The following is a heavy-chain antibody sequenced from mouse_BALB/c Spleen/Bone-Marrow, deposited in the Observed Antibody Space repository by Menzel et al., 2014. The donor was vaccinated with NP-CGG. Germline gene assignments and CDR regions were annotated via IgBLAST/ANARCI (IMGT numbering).Heavy chain of an antibody. Sequence: EVQLQQSGAELVKPGASVKLSCTASGFNIKDTYMHWVKQRPEQGLEWVGRIDPANGNTKYDPKFQGKATITADTSSNTAYRQLSGQTSEDAAVYCCARLGNYGYWGQGTTRTVSS. J-gene: IGHJ2*01. V-gene: IGHV14-3*02. CDR2: IDPANGNT. CDR1: GFNIKDTY. CDR3: ARLGNYGY. D-gene: IGHD2-1*01.